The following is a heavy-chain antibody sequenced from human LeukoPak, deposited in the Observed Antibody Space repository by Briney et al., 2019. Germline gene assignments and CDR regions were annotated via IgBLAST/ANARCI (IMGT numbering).Heavy chain of an antibody. D-gene: IGHD2-21*02. J-gene: IGHJ4*02. CDR3: AKDLVSTPVVVTAILSV. V-gene: IGHV3-30*02. CDR2: IRYDGSNK. Sequence: GGSLRLSCAASGFTFSGYGMHWVRQAPGKGLEWVAFIRYDGSNKYYADSVKGRFTISRDNSKNTLYLQMNSLRAEDTAVYYCAKDLVSTPVVVTAILSVWGQGTLVTVSS. CDR1: GFTFSGYG.